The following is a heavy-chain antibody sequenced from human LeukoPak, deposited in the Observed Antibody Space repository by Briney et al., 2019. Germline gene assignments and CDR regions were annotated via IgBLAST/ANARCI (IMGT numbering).Heavy chain of an antibody. Sequence: GGSLRLSCAPSTFTFSSYEMNWVRQAPGKGLEWVSYISSSGSTIYYAESVKGRFTISRDNAKHSLYLQMNSLRAEDTAVYYCAKVGLTVTTILEYFDYWGQGILVPVSS. CDR2: ISSSGSTI. CDR1: TFTFSSYE. D-gene: IGHD4-11*01. CDR3: AKVGLTVTTILEYFDY. V-gene: IGHV3-48*03. J-gene: IGHJ4*02.